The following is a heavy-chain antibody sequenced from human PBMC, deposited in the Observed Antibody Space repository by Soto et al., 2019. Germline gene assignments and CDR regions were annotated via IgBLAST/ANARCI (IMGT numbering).Heavy chain of an antibody. D-gene: IGHD5-18*01. CDR2: ITQDGGNT. CDR1: GFTFSSYA. V-gene: IGHV3-23*01. CDR3: AKDRLQVWLYVGIFDS. J-gene: IGHJ4*02. Sequence: PGGSLRLSCAASGFTFSSYAMSWVRQAPGKGPEWVAAITQDGGNTYYADSMRGRFTISRDNSKDTLYLQINSLRTEDTAVYYWAKDRLQVWLYVGIFDSWGQGTLVTVSS.